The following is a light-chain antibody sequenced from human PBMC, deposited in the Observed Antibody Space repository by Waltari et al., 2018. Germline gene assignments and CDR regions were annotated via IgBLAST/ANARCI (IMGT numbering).Light chain of an antibody. V-gene: IGKV3-11*01. CDR3: QQRSSWTPHT. J-gene: IGKJ2*01. Sequence: EIVLTQSPATLSLSPGETATLSCRASQSVATHLAWYQQKPGQAPRLLIYDASHRATGIPDRFRGSGSGTDFTLTISSLETEDFAIYYCQQRSSWTPHTFGQGARLEIK. CDR2: DAS. CDR1: QSVATH.